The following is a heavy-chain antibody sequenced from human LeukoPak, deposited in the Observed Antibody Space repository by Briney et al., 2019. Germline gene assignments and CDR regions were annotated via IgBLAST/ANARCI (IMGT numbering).Heavy chain of an antibody. V-gene: IGHV5-51*01. J-gene: IGHJ4*02. Sequence: GESLKISCKGSGYRFTSYWIGWVRPVPGKGLEWMGIIYPGDSDTRYSPSFQGQVTISADKSISTAYLQWSSLRASDTAMYYCARVGTYCGGDCYSPPYYFDYWGQGTLVTVSS. CDR3: ARVGTYCGGDCYSPPYYFDY. CDR2: IYPGDSDT. D-gene: IGHD2-21*02. CDR1: GYRFTSYW.